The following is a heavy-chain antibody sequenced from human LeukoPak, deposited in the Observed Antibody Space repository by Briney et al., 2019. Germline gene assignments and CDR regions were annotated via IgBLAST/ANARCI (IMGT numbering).Heavy chain of an antibody. CDR3: ARDRPTGASRVFVVQ. Sequence: PGGSLRLSCTASGFSFSTYAMTWVRQAPGKGLEWISSMSSGSRYIYYADSVRGRFTISRDNTKNSLYLLMNNLRAEDTAIYYCARDRPTGASRVFVVQWGQGTPVTVSP. CDR2: MSSGSRYI. CDR1: GFSFSTYA. D-gene: IGHD2-15*01. V-gene: IGHV3-21*06. J-gene: IGHJ4*02.